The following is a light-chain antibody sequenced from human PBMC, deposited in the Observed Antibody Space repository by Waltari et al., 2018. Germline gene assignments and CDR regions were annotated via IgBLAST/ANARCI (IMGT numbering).Light chain of an antibody. V-gene: IGLV1-40*01. CDR1: SPNIGAGYD. CDR2: STT. Sequence: QSVLTQPPSVSGAPGQRVTISCTGSSPNIGAGYDVHWYQQLPGATPKLLIFSTTRPASGFPDGISASKSGTSASLVITGLQAEDEADYFCQSYDSSLSGIFGGGTKLTVL. CDR3: QSYDSSLSGI. J-gene: IGLJ2*01.